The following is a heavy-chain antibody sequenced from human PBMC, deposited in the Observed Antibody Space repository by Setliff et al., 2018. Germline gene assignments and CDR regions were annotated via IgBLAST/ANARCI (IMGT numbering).Heavy chain of an antibody. D-gene: IGHD5-18*01. V-gene: IGHV4-39*02. J-gene: IGHJ6*03. CDR1: GDSISSGTYY. CDR2: RYYSGHT. Sequence: PSETLSLTCTVSGDSISSGTYYWGWIRQPPGKGLEWIGSRYYSGHTYYNPSLKSRVAMSVDKAKNQFSLNLRSVSAADTAVYYCAREGVDTRSSTDYRYYMDVWGKGTTVTVSS. CDR3: AREGVDTRSSTDYRYYMDV.